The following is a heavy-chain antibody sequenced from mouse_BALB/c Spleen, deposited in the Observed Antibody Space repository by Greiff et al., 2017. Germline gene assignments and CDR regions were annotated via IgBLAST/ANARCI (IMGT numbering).Heavy chain of an antibody. CDR1: GYTFTSYV. V-gene: IGHV1-14*01. CDR3: ARGGQLGLEDYFDY. D-gene: IGHD3-2*01. CDR2: INPYNDGT. Sequence: EVKLQESGPELVKPGASVKMSCKASGYTFTSYVMHWVKQKPGQGLEWIGYINPYNDGTKYNEKFKGKATLTSDKSSSTAYMELSSLTSEDSAVYYCARGGQLGLEDYFDYWGQGTTLTVSS. J-gene: IGHJ2*01.